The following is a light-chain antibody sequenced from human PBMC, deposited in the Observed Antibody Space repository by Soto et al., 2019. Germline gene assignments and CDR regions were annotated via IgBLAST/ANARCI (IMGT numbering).Light chain of an antibody. Sequence: EILLTQSPATLSLSPGERAALSCRASQSIRSYLAWYQQKPGQAPRLLIYDASNRATGIPARFSGSGSGTDFTLTISSLEPEDFAVYYCQQRSSWPLTFGGGTKVEI. J-gene: IGKJ4*01. CDR2: DAS. V-gene: IGKV3-11*01. CDR1: QSIRSY. CDR3: QQRSSWPLT.